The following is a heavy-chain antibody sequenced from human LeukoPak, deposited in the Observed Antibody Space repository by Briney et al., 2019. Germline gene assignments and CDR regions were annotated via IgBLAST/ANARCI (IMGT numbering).Heavy chain of an antibody. J-gene: IGHJ4*02. Sequence: GGSLRLSCAASGFTFSDYWLHWVRQAPGKGLVWVSRINTDGSTINYAGSVKGRFTIPRDDAKNTLYLQMNDLRAEDTAVYYCARAGSFRFDYWGQGTLVTVSS. D-gene: IGHD3-10*01. CDR3: ARAGSFRFDY. CDR1: GFTFSDYW. CDR2: INTDGSTI. V-gene: IGHV3-74*01.